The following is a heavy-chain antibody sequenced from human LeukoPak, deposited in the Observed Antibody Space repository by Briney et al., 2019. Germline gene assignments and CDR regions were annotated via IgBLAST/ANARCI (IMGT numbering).Heavy chain of an antibody. Sequence: GGSLRLSCGASGFTFSSYEMNWVRQAPGKGLEWVSGINWNGGSTGYADSVKGRFTISRDNAKNSLYLQMNSLRAEDTALYYCARDRYYYGSGLDYWGQGTLVTVSS. CDR1: GFTFSSYE. D-gene: IGHD3-10*01. V-gene: IGHV3-20*04. J-gene: IGHJ4*02. CDR2: INWNGGST. CDR3: ARDRYYYGSGLDY.